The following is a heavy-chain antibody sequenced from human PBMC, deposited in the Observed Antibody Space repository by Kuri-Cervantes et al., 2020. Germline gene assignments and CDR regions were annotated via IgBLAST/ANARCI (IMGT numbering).Heavy chain of an antibody. Sequence: ASVKVSCKASGYTFTSYDINWVRQATGQGLEWMGWMNPNSGNTGYAQKFQGRVTMTRNTSISTAYMELSSLRSEDTAVYYCERLAMRGYGPAYYYYYGMEVWGQGTTVTVSS. CDR2: MNPNSGNT. D-gene: IGHD6-13*01. J-gene: IGHJ6*02. V-gene: IGHV1-8*01. CDR3: ERLAMRGYGPAYYYYYGMEV. CDR1: GYTFTSYD.